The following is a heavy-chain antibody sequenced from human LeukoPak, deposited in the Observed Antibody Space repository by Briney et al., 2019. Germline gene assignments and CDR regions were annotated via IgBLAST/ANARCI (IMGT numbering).Heavy chain of an antibody. D-gene: IGHD1-1*01. CDR2: IYYSGST. CDR3: ARLRSANNWYAFDF. V-gene: IGHV4-39*01. CDR1: GGSIRSSSYY. J-gene: IGHJ4*02. Sequence: SETLSLTCTVSGGSIRSSSYYWGWIRQPPGKGLEWIGSIYYSGSTYYNPSLKSRVTISVDTSKKQFSLKLSSVTAADSALYYCARLRSANNWYAFDFWDQGTPVTVSS.